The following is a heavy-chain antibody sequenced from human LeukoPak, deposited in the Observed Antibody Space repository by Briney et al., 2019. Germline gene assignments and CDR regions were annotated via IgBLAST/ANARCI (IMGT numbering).Heavy chain of an antibody. CDR1: GFTFSSYG. V-gene: IGHV3-23*01. D-gene: IGHD3-22*01. CDR3: AKTPGLDYDSSGYEGY. J-gene: IGHJ4*02. CDR2: ISGSGGST. Sequence: GGSLRLSCAASGFTFSSYGMHWVRQAPGKGLEWVSAISGSGGSTYYADSVKGRFTISRDNSKNTLYLQMNSLRAEDTAVYYCAKTPGLDYDSSGYEGYWGQGTLVTVSS.